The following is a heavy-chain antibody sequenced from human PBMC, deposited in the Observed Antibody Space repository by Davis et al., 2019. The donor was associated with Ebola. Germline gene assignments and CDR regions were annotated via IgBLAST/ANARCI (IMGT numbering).Heavy chain of an antibody. J-gene: IGHJ3*02. D-gene: IGHD2-21*02. CDR2: ISAYYGTT. Sequence: AASVKVSCKASGYTFTTYGISWVRQAPGQGLEWMGWISAYYGTTNYAQSLQGRVTMTRDTSTSTAHMELRGLRSDDTAVYYCARDREGDWTFDIWGQGTMVTVSS. CDR1: GYTFTTYG. CDR3: ARDREGDWTFDI. V-gene: IGHV1-18*01.